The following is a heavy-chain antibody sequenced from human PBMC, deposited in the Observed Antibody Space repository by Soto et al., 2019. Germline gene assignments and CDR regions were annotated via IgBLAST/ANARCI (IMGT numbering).Heavy chain of an antibody. Sequence: ASVKVSCKASGYTFTGHYIHWVRQAPEQGPEWMGEIGPESGATRYAQRSQGRVTMTRDMSITTVYMELNNLSPDDTAVYYCGRGRSGKIVFFYWGQGTPVTVSS. D-gene: IGHD1-26*01. CDR3: GRGRSGKIVFFY. CDR2: IGPESGAT. V-gene: IGHV1-2*02. CDR1: GYTFTGHY. J-gene: IGHJ4*02.